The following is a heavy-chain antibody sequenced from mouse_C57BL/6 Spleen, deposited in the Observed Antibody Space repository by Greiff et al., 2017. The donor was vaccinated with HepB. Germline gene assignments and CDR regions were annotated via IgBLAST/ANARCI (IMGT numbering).Heavy chain of an antibody. CDR3: TRHYGSKYRYFDV. D-gene: IGHD1-1*01. Sequence: QVHVKQSGAELVRPGASVTLSCKASGYTFTDYEMHWVKQTPVHGLEWIGAIDPETGGTAYNQKFKGKAILTADKSSSTAYMELRSLTSEDSAVYYCTRHYGSKYRYFDVWGTGTTVTVSS. J-gene: IGHJ1*03. CDR1: GYTFTDYE. V-gene: IGHV1-15*01. CDR2: IDPETGGT.